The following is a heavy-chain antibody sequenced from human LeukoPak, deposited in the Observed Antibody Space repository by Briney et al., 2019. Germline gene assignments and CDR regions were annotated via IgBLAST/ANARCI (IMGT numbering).Heavy chain of an antibody. D-gene: IGHD6-13*01. Sequence: SETLSLTCTVSGGSISSYYWSWIRQPAGKGLEWIGRIYTSGSTNYNPSLTSRVTMSVDTSKSQFSLKLSSVTAADPAVYYCARDGGSSWSFDYWGQGTLVTVSS. V-gene: IGHV4-4*07. J-gene: IGHJ4*02. CDR3: ARDGGSSWSFDY. CDR2: IYTSGST. CDR1: GGSISSYY.